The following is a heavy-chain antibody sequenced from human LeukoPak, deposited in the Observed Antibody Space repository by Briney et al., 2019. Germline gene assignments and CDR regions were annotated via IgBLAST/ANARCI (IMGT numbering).Heavy chain of an antibody. J-gene: IGHJ2*01. Sequence: SVKVSCKASGGTFSSYAISWVRQAPGQGLEWMGRIIPILGIANYAQKFQGRVTITADKSTSTAYMELSSLRSEDTAVYYCAGDRRAAMVTTRWYFDLWGRGTLVTVSS. D-gene: IGHD5-18*01. CDR3: AGDRRAAMVTTRWYFDL. V-gene: IGHV1-69*04. CDR2: IIPILGIA. CDR1: GGTFSSYA.